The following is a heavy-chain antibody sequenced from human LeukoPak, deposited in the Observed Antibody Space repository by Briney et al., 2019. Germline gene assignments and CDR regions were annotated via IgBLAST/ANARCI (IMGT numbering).Heavy chain of an antibody. CDR3: ARDGEGYCSSTSCYQPNFDY. CDR1: GFTFSSYA. Sequence: GGSLRLSCAASGFTFSSYAMHWVRQAPGKGLEWVAVISYDGSNKYYADSVKGRFTISRDNSKNTLYLQMNSLRAKDTAVYYCARDGEGYCSSTSCYQPNFDYWGQGTLVTVSS. CDR2: ISYDGSNK. V-gene: IGHV3-30*01. D-gene: IGHD2-2*01. J-gene: IGHJ4*02.